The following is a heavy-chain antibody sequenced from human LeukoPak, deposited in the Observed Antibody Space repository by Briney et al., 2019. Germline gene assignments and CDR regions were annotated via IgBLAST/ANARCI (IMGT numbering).Heavy chain of an antibody. D-gene: IGHD4-17*01. V-gene: IGHV3-7*01. CDR3: ARDYGDYRDYYYGMDV. CDR1: GITFSSYW. CDR2: IKQDGSEK. J-gene: IGHJ6*02. Sequence: PGGSLRLSCAASGITFSSYWMSWVRQAPGKGLEWVANIKQDGSEKHSVDSVKGRFTISRDNAKTSLYLEMNSLRAEDTAVYYCARDYGDYRDYYYGMDVWGQGTTVTVSS.